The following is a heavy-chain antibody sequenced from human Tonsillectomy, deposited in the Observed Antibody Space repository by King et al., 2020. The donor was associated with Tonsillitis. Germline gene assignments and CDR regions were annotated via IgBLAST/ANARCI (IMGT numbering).Heavy chain of an antibody. D-gene: IGHD2-8*01. V-gene: IGHV3-43*02. CDR2: ISGDDVST. J-gene: IGHJ4*02. CDR3: AKEYGYGVFDY. Sequence: VQSGGSLRLSCAASGFIFDEYAMHWVRQAPGKGLEWVSLISGDDVSTYYADSVKGRFTISRDNIKNSLYLQMNSLRTEDTALYYCAKEYGYGVFDYWGPGTLVTVSS. CDR1: GFIFDEYA.